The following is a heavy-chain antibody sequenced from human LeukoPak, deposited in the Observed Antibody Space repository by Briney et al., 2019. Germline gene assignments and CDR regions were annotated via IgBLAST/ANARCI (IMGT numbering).Heavy chain of an antibody. V-gene: IGHV4-59*01. CDR1: GGSISSYY. J-gene: IGHJ4*02. CDR3: ARGSYGGNDY. CDR2: IYYSGST. Sequence: PSETLSLTCTASGGSISSYYWSWIRQPPGKGLEWIGYIYYSGSTNYNPSLKSRVTISVDTSKNQFSLKLSSVTAADTAVYYCARGSYGGNDYWGQGTLVTVSS. D-gene: IGHD4-23*01.